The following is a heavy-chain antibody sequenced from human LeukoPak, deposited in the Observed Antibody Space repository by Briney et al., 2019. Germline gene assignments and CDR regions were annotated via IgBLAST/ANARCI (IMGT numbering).Heavy chain of an antibody. Sequence: GGSLRLSCAASGFTFNSYAMHWVRQAPGKGLEWVAVIWYDGSNEYYADSVKGRFTISRDNSKNTLYLQMNSLRAEDTAVYYCARGGRYCSSSSCHLGDYWGQGTLVTVSS. V-gene: IGHV3-33*08. D-gene: IGHD2-2*01. J-gene: IGHJ4*02. CDR2: IWYDGSNE. CDR1: GFTFNSYA. CDR3: ARGGRYCSSSSCHLGDY.